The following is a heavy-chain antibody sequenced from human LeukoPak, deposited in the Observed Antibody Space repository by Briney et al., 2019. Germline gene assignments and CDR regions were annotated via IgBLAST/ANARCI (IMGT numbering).Heavy chain of an antibody. V-gene: IGHV3-48*03. CDR1: GFTFSSYE. CDR2: IGSGSYTI. D-gene: IGHD6-19*01. J-gene: IGHJ4*02. Sequence: GGSLRLSCAGSGFTFSSYEMNWVRQAPGKGLEWISYIGSGSYTIYYADSVKGRFTTFRDNAKNSLYLQMNGLRAEDTAVYYCARAVGSGPGGHFDYWGQGTLVTVSS. CDR3: ARAVGSGPGGHFDY.